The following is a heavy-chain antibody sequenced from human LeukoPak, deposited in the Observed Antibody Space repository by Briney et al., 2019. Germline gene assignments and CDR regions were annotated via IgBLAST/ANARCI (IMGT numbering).Heavy chain of an antibody. Sequence: AGGSLRLSCAASGFTLSSYTMNWVRQAPGKGLEWVSSLSSSGTYIYYPDSVKGRFTISRDNAKNSLYLQMNSLTAEDTAVYYCARDPTGSLGTRFDYWGQGTLVTVSS. V-gene: IGHV3-21*01. D-gene: IGHD1-14*01. CDR2: LSSSGTYI. CDR3: ARDPTGSLGTRFDY. J-gene: IGHJ4*02. CDR1: GFTLSSYT.